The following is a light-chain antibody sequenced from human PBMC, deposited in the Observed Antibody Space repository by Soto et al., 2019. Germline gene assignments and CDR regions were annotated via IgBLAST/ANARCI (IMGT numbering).Light chain of an antibody. CDR1: QGISSC. J-gene: IGKJ4*01. CDR3: QQTTSFPIT. V-gene: IGKV1-12*01. CDR2: AAS. Sequence: DIQMTQSPSFVSASVGDRVTITCRASQGISSCLAWSQHKPGRAPKHLIHAASSLQNGVSSRFSGSGAGTDFTHTISSLQPEDFATYYCQQTTSFPITFGGGTKVEIK.